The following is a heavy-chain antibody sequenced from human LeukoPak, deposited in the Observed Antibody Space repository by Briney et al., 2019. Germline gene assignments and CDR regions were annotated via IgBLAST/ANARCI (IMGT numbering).Heavy chain of an antibody. CDR3: AKLLNQGTTYDH. J-gene: IGHJ5*02. CDR1: GFSFGNFW. Sequence: GGSLRLSCAASGFSFGNFWMSWVRQAPGGGLQWVASMKGDGSLIYYLASVKGLFLISLDNAKNSVYLHMNSLTVDHTAVYFCAKLLNQGTTYDHWGQGALVTVSS. D-gene: IGHD1-1*01. CDR2: MKGDGSLI. V-gene: IGHV3-7*01.